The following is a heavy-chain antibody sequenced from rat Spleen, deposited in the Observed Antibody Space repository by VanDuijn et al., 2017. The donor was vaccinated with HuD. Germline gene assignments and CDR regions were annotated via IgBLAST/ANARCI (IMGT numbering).Heavy chain of an antibody. Sequence: VQLKESGPGLLQPSQTLSLTCTVSGSSLNHYGVIWVRQPPGKGLEWMGVIWGNGNTTYNSALKSRLSISRDTSKSQVFLKMNNLQTEDTAMYFCARSDILAAMGHYWGQGVMVTVSS. V-gene: IGHV2S61*01. CDR3: ARSDILAAMGHY. D-gene: IGHD1-2*01. CDR2: IWGNGNT. CDR1: GSSLNHYG. J-gene: IGHJ2*01.